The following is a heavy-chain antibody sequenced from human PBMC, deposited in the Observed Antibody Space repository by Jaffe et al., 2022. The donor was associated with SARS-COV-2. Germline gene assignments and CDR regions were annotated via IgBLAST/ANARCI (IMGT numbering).Heavy chain of an antibody. D-gene: IGHD3-3*01. CDR2: IKQDGSEK. CDR1: GFTFSSYW. Sequence: EVQLVESGGGLVQPGGSLRLSCAASGFTFSSYWMSWVRQAPGKGLEWVANIKQDGSEKYYVDSVKGRFTISRDNAKNSLYLQMNSLRAEDTAVYYCARDGGSFGVVIATNNWFDPWGQGTLVTVSS. V-gene: IGHV3-7*01. J-gene: IGHJ5*02. CDR3: ARDGGSFGVVIATNNWFDP.